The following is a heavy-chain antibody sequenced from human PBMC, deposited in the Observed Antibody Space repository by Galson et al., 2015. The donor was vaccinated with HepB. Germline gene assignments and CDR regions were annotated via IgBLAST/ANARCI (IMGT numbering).Heavy chain of an antibody. CDR3: ARNGPTGTPGDDAFDI. CDR1: GFTFSSYE. CDR2: ISSSGSTI. Sequence: SLRLSCAASGFTFSSYEMNWVRQAPGKGLEWVSYISSSGSTIYYADSVKGRFTISRDNAKNSLYLQMNSLRAEDTAVYYCARNGPTGTPGDDAFDIWGQGTMVTVSS. D-gene: IGHD1-1*01. V-gene: IGHV3-48*03. J-gene: IGHJ3*02.